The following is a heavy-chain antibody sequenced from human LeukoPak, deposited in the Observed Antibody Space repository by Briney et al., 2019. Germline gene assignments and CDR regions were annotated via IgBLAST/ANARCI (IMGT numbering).Heavy chain of an antibody. J-gene: IGHJ5*02. CDR3: ARGVEAAAHNWFDP. CDR1: GFTVSSNY. V-gene: IGHV3-53*01. D-gene: IGHD6-13*01. CDR2: IYSGGST. Sequence: GGSLRLSCAASGFTVSSNYMSWVRQAPGKGLEWVSVIYSGGSTYYADSVKGRFTISRDNSKNTLYLQMNSLRAEDTAVYYCARGVEAAAHNWFDPWGQGTLVTVSS.